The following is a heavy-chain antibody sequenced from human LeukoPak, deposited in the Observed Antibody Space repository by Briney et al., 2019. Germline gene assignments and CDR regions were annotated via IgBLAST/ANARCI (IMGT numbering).Heavy chain of an antibody. Sequence: GGSLRLSCAASGFTFNTYTMNWVRQAPGKGLEWVSGISGSGDSTYYADSVKGRFTISRDNSKNTLYLQMNSLRAEDTAVYYCARRSGIAVAGAFDYWGQGTLVTVSS. CDR1: GFTFNTYT. D-gene: IGHD6-19*01. V-gene: IGHV3-23*01. CDR2: ISGSGDST. CDR3: ARRSGIAVAGAFDY. J-gene: IGHJ4*02.